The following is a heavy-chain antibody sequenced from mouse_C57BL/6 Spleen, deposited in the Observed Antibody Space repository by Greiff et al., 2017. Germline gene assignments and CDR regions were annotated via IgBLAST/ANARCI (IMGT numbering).Heavy chain of an antibody. D-gene: IGHD2-4*01. CDR3: ARPTMITTNWYFDV. V-gene: IGHV1-50*01. CDR1: GYTFTSYW. CDR2: IDPSDSYT. J-gene: IGHJ1*03. Sequence: QVQLQQPGAELVKPGASVKLSCKASGYTFTSYWMQWVKQRPGQGLEWIGEIDPSDSYTNYNQKFKGKATLTVDTSSSTAYMQLSSLTSEDSAVYYVARPTMITTNWYFDVWGTGTTVTVSS.